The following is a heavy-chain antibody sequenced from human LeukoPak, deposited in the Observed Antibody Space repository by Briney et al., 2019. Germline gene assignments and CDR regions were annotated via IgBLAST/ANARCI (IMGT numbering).Heavy chain of an antibody. D-gene: IGHD3-3*01. CDR2: IYDSGST. CDR3: ARYAIFGVVTPLFDP. CDR1: GGSIRSSYYY. J-gene: IGHJ5*02. Sequence: PSETLSLTCTVSGGSIRSSYYYWGWIRQPPGKGLEWIGSIYDSGSTYYNPSLKSRVTISVDTSKNQFSLKLSSVTAADTAVYYCARYAIFGVVTPLFDPWGQGSLVTVSS. V-gene: IGHV4-39*01.